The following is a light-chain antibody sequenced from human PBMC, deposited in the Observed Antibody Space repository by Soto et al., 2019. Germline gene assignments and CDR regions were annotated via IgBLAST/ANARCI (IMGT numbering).Light chain of an antibody. V-gene: IGKV3-20*01. CDR2: GAS. CDR3: QPYATSPPT. CDR1: QSVSSSY. J-gene: IGKJ1*01. Sequence: EIGLTQSPGTLSLSPGERATLSCRASQSVSSSYIGWYQQRPGQAPRLLMYGASNRFTGIPDRFSGGGSGTDFTLTISRLEPEDFEMYYCQPYATSPPTFGQGTKVDIK.